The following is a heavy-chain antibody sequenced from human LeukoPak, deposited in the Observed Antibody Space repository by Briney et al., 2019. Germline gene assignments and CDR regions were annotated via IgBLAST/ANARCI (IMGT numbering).Heavy chain of an antibody. CDR3: AKAMSTVMGGTDY. CDR1: GFTFNSYA. J-gene: IGHJ4*02. D-gene: IGHD4-17*01. CDR2: VTGSGSAT. V-gene: IGHV3-23*01. Sequence: GGSLRRSCAASGFTFNSYAMSWVRQASGKGLEWVSTVTGSGSATYYADSVKGRFIISRDNSKNTLYLQMNSLRADDTALYYCAKAMSTVMGGTDYWGQGTLVTVSS.